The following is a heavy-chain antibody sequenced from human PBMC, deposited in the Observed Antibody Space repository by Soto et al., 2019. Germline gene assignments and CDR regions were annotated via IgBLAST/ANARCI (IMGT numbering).Heavy chain of an antibody. CDR1: GGTFSSYA. CDR3: ASPRVEVPAAPFDY. CDR2: IIPIFGTA. D-gene: IGHD2-2*01. J-gene: IGHJ4*02. Sequence: QVQLVQSGAEVKKPGSSVKVSCTASGGTFSSYAISWVRQAPGQGLEWMGGIIPIFGTANYAQKFQGRVTITADESTSTAYMELSSLRSEDTAVYYCASPRVEVPAAPFDYWGQGTLVTVSS. V-gene: IGHV1-69*01.